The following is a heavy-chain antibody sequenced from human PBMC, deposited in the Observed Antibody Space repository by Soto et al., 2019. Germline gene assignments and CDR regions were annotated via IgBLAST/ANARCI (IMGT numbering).Heavy chain of an antibody. D-gene: IGHD4-4*01. CDR1: GGSLSSYY. Sequence: SETLSLTCTVSGGSLSSYYWSWIRQPPGKGLEWIGYIYYSGSTKYNPSLKSRVTISVDTPNNQFSLKLSSVAAADTAVYYCARHGCNYGRYYSYYTYVSTKRSTVTVSS. CDR3: ARHGCNYGRYYSYYTYV. J-gene: IGHJ6*03. CDR2: IYYSGST. V-gene: IGHV4-59*08.